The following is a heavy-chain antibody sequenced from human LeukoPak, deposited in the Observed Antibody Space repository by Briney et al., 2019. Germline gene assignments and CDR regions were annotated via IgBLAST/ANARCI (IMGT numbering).Heavy chain of an antibody. Sequence: GGSLRLSCAASGFTFSTYAMHWVRQAPGKGLEWVAVIYYHGTKTYYADSLKGRLTISRDNSKNTLYLEMNSLRAEDTAVYYCAKAVSGGGGGYWVDYWGQGTLVTVSS. V-gene: IGHV3-33*03. D-gene: IGHD3-22*01. CDR3: AKAVSGGGGGYWVDY. CDR1: GFTFSTYA. J-gene: IGHJ4*02. CDR2: IYYHGTKT.